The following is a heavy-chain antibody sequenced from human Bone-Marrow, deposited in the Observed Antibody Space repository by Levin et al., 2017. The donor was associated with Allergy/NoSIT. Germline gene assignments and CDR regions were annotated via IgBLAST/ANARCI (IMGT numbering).Heavy chain of an antibody. CDR1: GASISSFY. V-gene: IGHV4-59*08. D-gene: IGHD2-2*01. Sequence: SQTLSLTCTVSGASISSFYWSWIRQPPGKGLEWIGYIYYSGSTNYSPSLTSRVSMSAHMSRHQVYLTMSSVTAADTAVYYCARQAVQAAMNGFDAWGQGTLVTVSS. CDR2: IYYSGST. CDR3: ARQAVQAAMNGFDA. J-gene: IGHJ5*02.